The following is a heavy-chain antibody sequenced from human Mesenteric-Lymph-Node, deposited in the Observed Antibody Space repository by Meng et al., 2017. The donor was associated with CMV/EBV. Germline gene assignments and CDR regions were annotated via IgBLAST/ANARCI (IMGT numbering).Heavy chain of an antibody. CDR1: GFTFSSYA. V-gene: IGHV3-23*01. CDR3: AKDQIVATISPRASDY. CDR2: ISGSGGST. Sequence: GFTFSSYAMSWVRHGPGKGLEWVSVISGSGGSTYYANSVKGRFTISRDNSKNTLYLQMNSLRAEDTAVYYCAKDQIVATISPRASDYWGQGTLVTVSS. D-gene: IGHD5-12*01. J-gene: IGHJ4*02.